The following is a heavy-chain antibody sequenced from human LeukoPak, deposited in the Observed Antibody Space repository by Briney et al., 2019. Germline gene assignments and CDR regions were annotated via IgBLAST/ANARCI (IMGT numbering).Heavy chain of an antibody. J-gene: IGHJ4*02. CDR3: ARVRSYCGGDCYYFDY. V-gene: IGHV6-1*01. Sequence: SQTLSLTCAISGDSVSINSAAWNWIRQSPSRGLEWLGRTYYRSKWFNDYAVSVKSRITINPDTSKNQFSLQLNSVTPEDTALYYCARVRSYCGGDCYYFDYWGQGTLVTVSS. CDR1: GDSVSINSAA. D-gene: IGHD2-21*02. CDR2: TYYRSKWFN.